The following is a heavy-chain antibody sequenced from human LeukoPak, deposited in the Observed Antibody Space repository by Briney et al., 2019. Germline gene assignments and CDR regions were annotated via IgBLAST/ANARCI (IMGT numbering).Heavy chain of an antibody. D-gene: IGHD1-26*01. Sequence: ASVKVSCKASGYTFTGYYMHWVRQAPGEGLEWMGWINPNSGGTNYAQKFQGRVTMTRDTSISTAYMELSRLRSDDTAVYYCATFAGEHQAPFDYWGQGTLVTVSS. J-gene: IGHJ4*02. CDR2: INPNSGGT. CDR1: GYTFTGYY. CDR3: ATFAGEHQAPFDY. V-gene: IGHV1-2*02.